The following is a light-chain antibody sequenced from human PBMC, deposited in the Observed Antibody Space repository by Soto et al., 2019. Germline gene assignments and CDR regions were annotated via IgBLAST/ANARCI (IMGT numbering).Light chain of an antibody. CDR3: QQYGSSPLT. Sequence: EIVLTQSPDTLPLSTGETSTLSCRAIQSVRSSYLAWYQQKPGQAPRLLIYGASSRATGIPDGFSGSGSGTDLTLTISRLEPEDFAVYYCQQYGSSPLTFGGGTKVDIK. J-gene: IGKJ4*01. V-gene: IGKV3-20*01. CDR1: QSVRSSY. CDR2: GAS.